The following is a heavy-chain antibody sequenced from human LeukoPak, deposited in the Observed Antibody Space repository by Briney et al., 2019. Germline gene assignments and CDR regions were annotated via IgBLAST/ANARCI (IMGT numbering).Heavy chain of an antibody. J-gene: IGHJ4*02. D-gene: IGHD3-3*01. CDR2: INPNSGGT. V-gene: IGHV1-2*02. Sequence: ASVKVSCKASGYTFTGYYMHWVRQAPGQGLEWMGWINPNSGGTNYAQKFQGRVTMTRDTSISTAYMELSRLRSDDTAMYYCARSRDDLEWLSNFDYWGQGTLVTVSS. CDR1: GYTFTGYY. CDR3: ARSRDDLEWLSNFDY.